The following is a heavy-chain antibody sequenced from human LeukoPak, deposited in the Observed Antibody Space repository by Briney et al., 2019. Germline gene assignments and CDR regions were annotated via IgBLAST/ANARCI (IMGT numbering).Heavy chain of an antibody. Sequence: PGGSLRLSCAASGFTFSSYAMSWVRQAPGKGLERVSAISGSGGSTYYADSVKGRFTISRDNSKNTLYLQMNSLKAEDTAVYYCALASMVQGVTFDYWGQGTLVTVSS. V-gene: IGHV3-23*01. CDR3: ALASMVQGVTFDY. D-gene: IGHD3-10*01. CDR1: GFTFSSYA. CDR2: ISGSGGST. J-gene: IGHJ4*02.